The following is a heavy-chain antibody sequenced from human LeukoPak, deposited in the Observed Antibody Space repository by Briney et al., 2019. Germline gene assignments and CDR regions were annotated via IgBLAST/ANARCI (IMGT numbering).Heavy chain of an antibody. CDR3: ARDGRNGSCDIYDAFDI. J-gene: IGHJ3*02. CDR1: GFTFSSYG. CDR2: IWYDGSNK. Sequence: GGSLRLSCAASGFTFSSYGMHWVRQAPGKGLEWVAVIWYDGSNKYYADSVKGRFTISRDNSKNTLYLQMNSLRAEDTAVYYCARDGRNGSCDIYDAFDIWGQGTMVTVSS. V-gene: IGHV3-33*01. D-gene: IGHD1-26*01.